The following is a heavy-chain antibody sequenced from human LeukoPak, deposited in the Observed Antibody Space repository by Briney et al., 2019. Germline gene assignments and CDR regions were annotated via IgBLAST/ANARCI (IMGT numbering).Heavy chain of an antibody. V-gene: IGHV1-3*01. Sequence: AAPVKVSCKASGYSFTSYGMHWVRQAPGQRLEWMGWINGGNGNTKSSQKFQDRVTITSDTSASTAYMELSSLTSEDTAVYYCARAYCSGGSCYGPLVSGMDVWGQGTTVTVSS. CDR2: INGGNGNT. CDR3: ARAYCSGGSCYGPLVSGMDV. CDR1: GYSFTSYG. D-gene: IGHD2-15*01. J-gene: IGHJ6*02.